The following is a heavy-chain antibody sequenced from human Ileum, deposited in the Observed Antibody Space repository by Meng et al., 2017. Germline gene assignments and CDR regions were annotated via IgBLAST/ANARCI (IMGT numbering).Heavy chain of an antibody. V-gene: IGHV4-4*02. CDR3: ARHGGYSQDF. CDR1: SGSISSNTY. CDR2: ISHSGSA. J-gene: IGHJ4*02. Sequence: GQRQWWARGLLWPSVTLSLTCVVSSGSISSNTYWSWVRQPPWKGLEWIGQISHSGSAYYNPSLKSRVTMSVDKSKSQFSLMLTSVTAADTAIYYCARHGGYSQDFWGQGTLVTVSS. D-gene: IGHD4-23*01.